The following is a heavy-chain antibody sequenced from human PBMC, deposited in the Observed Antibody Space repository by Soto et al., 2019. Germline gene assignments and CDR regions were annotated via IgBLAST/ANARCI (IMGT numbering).Heavy chain of an antibody. Sequence: EVQLLESGGGLVQPGGSLRLSCAASGFTFSNYAMSWVRQAPGKGLEWVSAISGSVRSTYYADSVKGRFTISRDNSKNTLFLQMNSLRAEDTAVYYCAKAPICGWSYYSYGMDVWGQVTTVTVAS. CDR1: GFTFSNYA. CDR3: AKAPICGWSYYSYGMDV. J-gene: IGHJ6*02. CDR2: ISGSVRST. D-gene: IGHD6-19*01. V-gene: IGHV3-23*01.